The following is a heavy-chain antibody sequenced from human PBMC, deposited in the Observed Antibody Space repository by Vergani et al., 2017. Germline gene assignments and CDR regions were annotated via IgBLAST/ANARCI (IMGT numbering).Heavy chain of an antibody. Sequence: EVQLVESGGGLVQPGGSLRLSCAASGFTFSSYEMNWVRQAPGKGLEWVSYISSSGSTIYYADSVKGRFTISRDNAKNSLYLQMNSLRAEDTAVYYCARHDSDSGYTLVPYYFDYWGQGTLVTVSS. CDR1: GFTFSSYE. CDR3: ARHDSDSGYTLVPYYFDY. CDR2: ISSSGSTI. D-gene: IGHD3-22*01. V-gene: IGHV3-48*03. J-gene: IGHJ4*02.